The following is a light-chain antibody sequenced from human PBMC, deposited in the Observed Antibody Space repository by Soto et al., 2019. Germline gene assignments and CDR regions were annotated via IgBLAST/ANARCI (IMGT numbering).Light chain of an antibody. J-gene: IGKJ1*01. CDR1: QSVSSY. Sequence: EIVLTQSPAALPLSPGERATLSCVASQSVSSYLAWYQQKPGQAPRLLIYDASNRATGIPARFSGSGSGTDFTLTISSLEPEDFAVYYCQQYGSSLTWTFGQGTKVDIK. CDR2: DAS. V-gene: IGKV3-11*01. CDR3: QQYGSSLTWT.